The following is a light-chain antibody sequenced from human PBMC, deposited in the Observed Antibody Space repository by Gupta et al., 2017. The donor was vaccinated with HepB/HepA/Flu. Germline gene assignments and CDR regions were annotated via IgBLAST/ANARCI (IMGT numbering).Light chain of an antibody. CDR2: GAS. CDR3: QQYGTSTQT. Sequence: IVLTQSPGTLSLSPGESATLSCRASETIRSSNLAWYQQKPGQAPRLLIYGASSRATGIPGRFSGSGSGTDFTLTISRLEPEDFAVYYCQQYGTSTQTFGQGTKVEIK. V-gene: IGKV3-20*01. CDR1: ETIRSSN. J-gene: IGKJ1*01.